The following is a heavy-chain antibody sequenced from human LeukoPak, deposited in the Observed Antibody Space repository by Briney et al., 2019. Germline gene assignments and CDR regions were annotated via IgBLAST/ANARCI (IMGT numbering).Heavy chain of an antibody. Sequence: KSGGSLRLSCVASGFSFGTHWMAWVRQPPGAGPEWVANIKQDETETYYADAVRGRFTITRDNAKNSLYLQMDNLRGEDTAVYYCARDSGDRPQAVGYFFDYWGQGSLVTVSS. J-gene: IGHJ4*02. V-gene: IGHV3-7*01. CDR1: GFSFGTHW. CDR2: IKQDETET. CDR3: ARDSGDRPQAVGYFFDY. D-gene: IGHD7-27*01.